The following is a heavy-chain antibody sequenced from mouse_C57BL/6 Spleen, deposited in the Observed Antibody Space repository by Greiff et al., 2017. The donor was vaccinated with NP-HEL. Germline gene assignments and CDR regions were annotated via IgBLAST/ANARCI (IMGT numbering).Heavy chain of an antibody. J-gene: IGHJ4*01. CDR3: ASDRLRRDYYAMDY. V-gene: IGHV1-69*01. D-gene: IGHD2-2*01. CDR2: IDPSDSYT. CDR1: GYTFTSYW. Sequence: VQLQQPGAELVMPGASVKLSCKASGYTFTSYWMHWVKQRPGQGLEWIGEIDPSDSYTNYNQKFKGKSTLTVDKSSSTAYMQLSSLTSEDSAVYYCASDRLRRDYYAMDYWGQGTSVTVSS.